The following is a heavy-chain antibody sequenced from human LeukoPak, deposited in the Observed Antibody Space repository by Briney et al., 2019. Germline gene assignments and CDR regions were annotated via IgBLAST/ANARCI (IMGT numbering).Heavy chain of an antibody. D-gene: IGHD4-11*01. J-gene: IGHJ4*02. V-gene: IGHV3-20*04. CDR2: INWNGGST. CDR3: AKVASNYDFDY. CDR1: GFTFDDYG. Sequence: GGSLRLSCAASGFTFDDYGMTWVRHTPGKGLEWVSGINWNGGSTGYADSVKGRFTISRDNANNSLYLQMNSLRAEDTALYYCAKVASNYDFDYWGQGTLVTVSS.